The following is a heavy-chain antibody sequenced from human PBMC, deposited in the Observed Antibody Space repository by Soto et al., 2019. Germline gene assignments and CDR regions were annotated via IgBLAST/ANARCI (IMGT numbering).Heavy chain of an antibody. D-gene: IGHD6-25*01. CDR2: ISGYNENT. Sequence: GASVKVSCKTSGYSLSSYGVAWVRQAPGQGLEWMGWISGYNENTNSAQHLQDRITMTTDTFMSTAYMELRSLRSDDTAIYYCARDVWGTAAAGSYYFDYWGQGTVVTVSS. CDR1: GYSLSSYG. V-gene: IGHV1-18*01. J-gene: IGHJ4*02. CDR3: ARDVWGTAAAGSYYFDY.